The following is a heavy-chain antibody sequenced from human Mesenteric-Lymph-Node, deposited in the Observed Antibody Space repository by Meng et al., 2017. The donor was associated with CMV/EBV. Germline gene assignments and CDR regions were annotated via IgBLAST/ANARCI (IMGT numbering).Heavy chain of an antibody. V-gene: IGHV3-30*02. J-gene: IGHJ6*02. CDR1: GFTFSSYG. CDR3: AKPPDSSYYYYYGMDV. D-gene: IGHD6-13*01. Sequence: GESLKISCAASGFTFSSYGMHWVRQAPGKGLEWVAFIRYDGSNKYYADSVKGRFTISRDNSKNTLYLQMNSLRAEDTAVYYCAKPPDSSYYYYYGMDVWGQGTTVTVSS. CDR2: IRYDGSNK.